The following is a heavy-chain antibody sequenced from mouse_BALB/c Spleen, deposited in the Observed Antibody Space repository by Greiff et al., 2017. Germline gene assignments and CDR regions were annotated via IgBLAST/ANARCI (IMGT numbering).Heavy chain of an antibody. J-gene: IGHJ3*01. CDR3: ARDPLYYDYVAWFAY. CDR1: GFSLTSYG. V-gene: IGHV2-9*02. Sequence: QVQLQQSGPGLVAPSQSLSITCTVSGFSLTSYGVHWVRQPPGKGLEWLGVIWAGGSTNYNSALMSRLSISKDNSKSQVFLKMNSLQTDDTAMYYCARDPLYYDYVAWFAYWGQGTLVTVSA. D-gene: IGHD2-4*01. CDR2: IWAGGST.